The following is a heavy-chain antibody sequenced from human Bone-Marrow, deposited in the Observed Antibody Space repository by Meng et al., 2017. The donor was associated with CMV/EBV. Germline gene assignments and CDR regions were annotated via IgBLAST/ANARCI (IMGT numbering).Heavy chain of an antibody. CDR1: GGTFRAYT. CDR2: VVPLLGIA. J-gene: IGHJ6*02. V-gene: IGHV1-69*04. Sequence: SVKVSCKASGGTFRAYTINWVRQVPGQGLEWMGRVVPLLGIANYAQKFQGRVTMTRDTSISTAYMELSRLRSDDTTVYYCARDYPTSYDFWSGDYYYYGMDVWGQGTTVTVSS. D-gene: IGHD3-3*01. CDR3: ARDYPTSYDFWSGDYYYYGMDV.